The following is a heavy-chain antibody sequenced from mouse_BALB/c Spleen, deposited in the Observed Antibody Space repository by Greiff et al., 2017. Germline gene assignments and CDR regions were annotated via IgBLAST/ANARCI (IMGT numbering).Heavy chain of an antibody. D-gene: IGHD1-1*01. V-gene: IGHV5-17*02. J-gene: IGHJ3*01. CDR3: ARDGSSIFAY. Sequence: EVKVEESGGGLVQPGGSRKLSCAASGFTFSSFGMHWVRQAPEKGLEWVAYISSGSSTIYYADTVKGRFTISRDNPKNTLFLQMTSLRSEDTAMYYCARDGSSIFAYWGQGTLVTVSA. CDR1: GFTFSSFG. CDR2: ISSGSSTI.